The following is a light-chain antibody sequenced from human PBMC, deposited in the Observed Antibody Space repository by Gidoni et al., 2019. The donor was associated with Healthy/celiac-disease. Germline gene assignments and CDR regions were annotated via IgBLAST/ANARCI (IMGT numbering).Light chain of an antibody. CDR3: QQYANHPEART. J-gene: IGKJ4*01. CDR2: DAS. Sequence: IHMTQSPSSLSASVGDRVTITCQASQAIRNYLNWYQQKPGKAPKLLIYDASNLETGVPSRFSGSGSGTDFIFSISSLQPEEIATDYCQQYANHPEARTFGGGTKVEIK. CDR1: QAIRNY. V-gene: IGKV1-33*01.